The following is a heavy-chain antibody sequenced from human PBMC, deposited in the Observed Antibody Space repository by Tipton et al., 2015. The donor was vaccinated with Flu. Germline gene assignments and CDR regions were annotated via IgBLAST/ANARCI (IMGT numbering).Heavy chain of an antibody. CDR2: IHRSGST. Sequence: LRLSCTVSGGSVSSGSYFWGWIRQPPGKGLEWIATIHRSGSTKYNPSLKSRVTISVDTSKNQFSLEMRSVTAADMAVYYCARRDFSNYVSDPKNWFDRWGQGILVTVSS. CDR3: ARRDFSNYVSDPKNWFDR. CDR1: GGSVSSGSYF. J-gene: IGHJ5*02. D-gene: IGHD4-11*01. V-gene: IGHV4-39*07.